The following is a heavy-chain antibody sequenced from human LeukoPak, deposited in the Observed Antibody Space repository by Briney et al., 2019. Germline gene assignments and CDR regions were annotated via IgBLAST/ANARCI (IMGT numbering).Heavy chain of an antibody. Sequence: PGGSLRLSCAASGFILSNYWMHWVRQAPGKGLVWVSRINNDGCSTNYADSVKGRFTISRDNSENTLYLHMNSLRAEDTAVYYCSRDGISWTGGHCYFASWGQGTLVTVSS. CDR3: SRDGISWTGGHCYFAS. D-gene: IGHD2-8*02. J-gene: IGHJ4*02. CDR2: INNDGCST. V-gene: IGHV3-74*01. CDR1: GFILSNYW.